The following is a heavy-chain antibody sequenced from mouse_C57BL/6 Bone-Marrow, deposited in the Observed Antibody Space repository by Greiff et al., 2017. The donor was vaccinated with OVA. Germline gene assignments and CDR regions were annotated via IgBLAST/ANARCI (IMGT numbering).Heavy chain of an antibody. V-gene: IGHV14-4*01. CDR3: TTGRY. Sequence: EVQLQQSGAELVRPGASVKLSCTASGFNIKDDYMHWVKERPEQGLEWIGWIDPENGDTEYASKFQGKATITADTSSKTVYLHLSSLTSEDTAVYYCTTGRYWGQGTTLTVSS. CDR1: GFNIKDDY. J-gene: IGHJ2*01. CDR2: IDPENGDT.